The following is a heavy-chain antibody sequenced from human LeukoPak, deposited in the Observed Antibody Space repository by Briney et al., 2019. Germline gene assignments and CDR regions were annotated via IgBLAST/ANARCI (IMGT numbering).Heavy chain of an antibody. D-gene: IGHD3-3*01. V-gene: IGHV4-59*01. CDR1: GCSISSYY. J-gene: IGHJ6*02. Sequence: PSESLSLTCTVSGCSISSYYLSWVRQPPGKGLEWVGSIYYSGSTNYNPSLKSRVTISVATSKNKFSLKLSSMTAADTAVYYCARDSDFWSGYFYGMDVWGQGTTVTVSS. CDR2: IYYSGST. CDR3: ARDSDFWSGYFYGMDV.